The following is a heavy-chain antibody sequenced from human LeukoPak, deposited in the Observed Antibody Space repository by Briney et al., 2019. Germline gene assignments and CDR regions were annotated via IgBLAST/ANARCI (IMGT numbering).Heavy chain of an antibody. CDR3: ARAYNSGWSLPFDP. V-gene: IGHV3-33*01. CDR1: GFTFSSYG. D-gene: IGHD6-19*01. J-gene: IGHJ5*02. CDR2: IWYDGSNK. Sequence: GGSLRLSCAASGFTFSSYGMHWVRQAPGKGLEWVAVIWYDGSNKYYADSVKGRFTISRDNSKNTLYPQMNSLRAEDTAVYYCARAYNSGWSLPFDPWGQGTLVTVSS.